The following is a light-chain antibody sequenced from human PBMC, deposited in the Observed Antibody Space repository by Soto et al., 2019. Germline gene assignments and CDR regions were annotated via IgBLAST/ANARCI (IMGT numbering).Light chain of an antibody. J-gene: IGKJ1*01. CDR2: KAT. Sequence: DIQMTQSPSTLSASVGDRVIITCRASKSLNNWLAWYQQRPGKAPKLLIYKATNLQNGVPSRFSGSGSGTEFTLTISSLQPDDFATYYCQQYNGYSWTFGQGTKVEVQ. CDR3: QQYNGYSWT. CDR1: KSLNNW. V-gene: IGKV1-5*03.